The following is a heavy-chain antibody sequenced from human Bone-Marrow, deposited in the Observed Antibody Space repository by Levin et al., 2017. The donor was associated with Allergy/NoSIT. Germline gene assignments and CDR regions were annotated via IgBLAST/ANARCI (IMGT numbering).Heavy chain of an antibody. J-gene: IGHJ6*03. CDR3: ARGGLVVVAATGDYYYYYYMDV. V-gene: IGHV3-21*01. CDR2: ISSSSSYI. Sequence: GGSLRLSCAASGFTFSSYSMNWVRQAPGKGLEWVSSISSSSSYIYYADSVKGRFTISRDNAKNSLYLQMNSLRAEDTAVYYCARGGLVVVAATGDYYYYYYMDVWGKGTTVTVSS. D-gene: IGHD2-15*01. CDR1: GFTFSSYS.